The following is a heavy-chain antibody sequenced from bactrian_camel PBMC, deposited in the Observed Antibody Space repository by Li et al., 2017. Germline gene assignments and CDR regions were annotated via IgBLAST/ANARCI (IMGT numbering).Heavy chain of an antibody. CDR1: GDTENHC. D-gene: IGHD2*01. CDR2: MHSDSDT. J-gene: IGHJ6*01. Sequence: HVQLVESGGGSVQTGGSLFLSREWTGDTENHCLAWFRQVHGKKRGGVAHMHSDSDTTYADSVRGRLFITKDTAKHIFGLQMNNVGPGYAATYYCAADTRPIEGGYCHTDVADRDDFDTWGQGTQVTVS. V-gene: IGHV3S53*01. CDR3: AADTRPIEGGYCHTDVADRDDFDT.